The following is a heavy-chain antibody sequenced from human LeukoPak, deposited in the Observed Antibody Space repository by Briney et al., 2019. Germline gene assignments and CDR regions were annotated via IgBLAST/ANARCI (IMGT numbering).Heavy chain of an antibody. CDR1: GGSISSSSYY. Sequence: SETLSLTCTVSGGSISSSSYYWGWIRQPPGKGLEWIGSIYYSGSTYYNPALKSRVTISVDTSKNQFSLKLSSVTAADTAVYYCARNAFYIWGQGTMVTVSS. CDR3: ARNAFYI. V-gene: IGHV4-39*01. CDR2: IYYSGST. J-gene: IGHJ3*02.